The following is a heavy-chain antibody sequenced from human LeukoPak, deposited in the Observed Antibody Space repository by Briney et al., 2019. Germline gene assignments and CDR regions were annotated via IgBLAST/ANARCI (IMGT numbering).Heavy chain of an antibody. D-gene: IGHD5-18*01. J-gene: IGHJ4*02. CDR1: GFTFSSYN. V-gene: IGHV3-21*01. CDR3: ARDHRDTAMPFDY. CDR2: ISSSSSDI. Sequence: GGSLRLSCAASGFTFSSYNMNWVRQAPGKGLEGVSSISSSSSDIYYADSVKGRFTISRDNAKNSLYLQMNSLRAEDTAVYYCARDHRDTAMPFDYWGKGTLVTVSS.